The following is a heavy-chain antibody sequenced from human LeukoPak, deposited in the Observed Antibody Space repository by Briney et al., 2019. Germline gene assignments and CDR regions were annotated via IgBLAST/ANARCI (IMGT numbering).Heavy chain of an antibody. V-gene: IGHV4-59*01. J-gene: IGHJ5*02. CDR2: ISYSGST. CDR3: AGEAYCSSTSCPFDP. Sequence: SETLSLTCTVSGGSLSPYYWSWIRQSPGKGLEWIGYISYSGSTNSHPSLKSRVTISVDMSKPQFYLELSSVTAADTAVYYCAGEAYCSSTSCPFDPWGQGTLVTVSP. D-gene: IGHD2-2*01. CDR1: GGSLSPYY.